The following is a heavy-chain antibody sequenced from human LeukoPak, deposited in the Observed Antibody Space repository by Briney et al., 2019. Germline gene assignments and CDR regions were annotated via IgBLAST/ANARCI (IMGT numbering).Heavy chain of an antibody. CDR3: ASSSSWYQFDY. Sequence: GGSLRLSCAASGFTFDDYAMHWVPQAPGKGLEGVSGTSWNSGSIVYADSVKGRFTISRDNDKNSLYLQMNSLRAEDTALYYCASSSSWYQFDYWGQGTLVTVSS. CDR2: TSWNSGSI. V-gene: IGHV3-9*01. J-gene: IGHJ4*02. D-gene: IGHD6-13*01. CDR1: GFTFDDYA.